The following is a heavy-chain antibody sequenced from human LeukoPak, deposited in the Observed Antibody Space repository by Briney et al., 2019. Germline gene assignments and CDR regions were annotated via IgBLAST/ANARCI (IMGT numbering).Heavy chain of an antibody. CDR3: ARYHCSGGSCYFSYGMDV. J-gene: IGHJ6*02. CDR2: ISAYNGNT. Sequence: GASVKVSCKASGYTFTSYGISWVRQAPGQGLEWMGWISAYNGNTNYAQKLQGRVTMTTDTSTSTAYMELRSLRSDDTAVYYCARYHCSGGSCYFSYGMDVWGQGTTVTVSS. D-gene: IGHD2-15*01. V-gene: IGHV1-18*01. CDR1: GYTFTSYG.